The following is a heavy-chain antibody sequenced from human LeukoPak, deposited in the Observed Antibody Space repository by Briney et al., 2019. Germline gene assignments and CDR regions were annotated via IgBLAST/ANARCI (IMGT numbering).Heavy chain of an antibody. Sequence: GGSLRLSCAASGFTFSSYAMSWVRQAPGKGLEWVSAISGSGGSTYYADSVKGRFTISRDNSKNTLYLQMNSLRAEDTAVYYCAKVLDIVVVPAALFDYWGQGTLVTVSS. V-gene: IGHV3-23*01. D-gene: IGHD2-2*03. J-gene: IGHJ4*02. CDR3: AKVLDIVVVPAALFDY. CDR1: GFTFSSYA. CDR2: ISGSGGST.